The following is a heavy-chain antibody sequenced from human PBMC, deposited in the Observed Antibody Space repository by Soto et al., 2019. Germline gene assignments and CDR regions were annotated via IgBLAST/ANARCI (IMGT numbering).Heavy chain of an antibody. CDR2: IIPISDTT. Sequence: QVQLVQSGAEVKKPGSSVKVSCKASGGTFSSYAISWVRQAPGQGLEWMGGIIPISDTTNYAQKFQGRVTITADESTSTAYMELSSLSSEDTAVYYFARSQGSSTSLEIYYYYYYGMAVWSQGTAVTVSS. CDR1: GGTFSSYA. V-gene: IGHV1-69*01. J-gene: IGHJ6*02. CDR3: ARSQGSSTSLEIYYYYYYGMAV. D-gene: IGHD2-2*01.